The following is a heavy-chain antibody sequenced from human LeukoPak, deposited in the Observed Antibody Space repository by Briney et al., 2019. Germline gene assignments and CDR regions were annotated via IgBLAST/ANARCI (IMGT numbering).Heavy chain of an antibody. CDR3: ARFGSLREPIHDY. CDR2: INPSGGST. Sequence: ASVKVSCKASGYTFTSYGISWVRQAPGQGLEWMGIINPSGGSTTYAQKFQGRVTMTRDTSTSTVYMELSSLRSEDTAVYYCARFGSLREPIHDYWGQGTLVTVSS. D-gene: IGHD3-16*01. V-gene: IGHV1-46*01. J-gene: IGHJ4*02. CDR1: GYTFTSYG.